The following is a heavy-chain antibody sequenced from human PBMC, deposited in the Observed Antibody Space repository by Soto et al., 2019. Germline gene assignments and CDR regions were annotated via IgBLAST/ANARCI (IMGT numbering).Heavy chain of an antibody. V-gene: IGHV5-10-1*01. Sequence: GESLKISCKGSGYSFTIYCISWVRQMPWKGLEWMGRIDPSDSYTNYSPSFQGHVTISADKSISTAYLQWSSLKASDTAMYYCARHGGFSSSPTYYYYGMDVWGQGTTVTVSS. CDR2: IDPSDSYT. J-gene: IGHJ6*02. D-gene: IGHD6-6*01. CDR3: ARHGGFSSSPTYYYYGMDV. CDR1: GYSFTIYC.